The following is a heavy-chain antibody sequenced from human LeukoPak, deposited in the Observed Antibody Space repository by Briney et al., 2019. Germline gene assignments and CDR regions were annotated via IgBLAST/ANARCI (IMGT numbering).Heavy chain of an antibody. J-gene: IGHJ4*02. CDR3: ARARGEVAIDY. CDR1: GGSFSGHY. D-gene: IGHD5-12*01. CDR2: INHSGST. V-gene: IGHV4-34*01. Sequence: PSETLSLTCAVYGGSFSGHYWSWIRQPPGKGLEWIGEINHSGSTNYNPSLKSRVTLLVDTSKNQFSLKLSSVTAADTAAYYCARARGEVAIDYWGQGTRVTVSS.